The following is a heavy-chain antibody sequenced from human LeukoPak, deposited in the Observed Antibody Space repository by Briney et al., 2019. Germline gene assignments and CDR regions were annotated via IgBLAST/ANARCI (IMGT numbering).Heavy chain of an antibody. Sequence: GASVKVSCKASGYSFTSYGLTWVRQAPGQGLEWMGWISTYNGSTNYAQDLQGRVTMTTDTPTSTAYMELSSLRSEDTAVYYCARASSSRASPPNHDAFDIWGQGTMVTVSS. CDR1: GYSFTSYG. CDR3: ARASSSRASPPNHDAFDI. D-gene: IGHD6-6*01. J-gene: IGHJ3*02. V-gene: IGHV1-18*01. CDR2: ISTYNGST.